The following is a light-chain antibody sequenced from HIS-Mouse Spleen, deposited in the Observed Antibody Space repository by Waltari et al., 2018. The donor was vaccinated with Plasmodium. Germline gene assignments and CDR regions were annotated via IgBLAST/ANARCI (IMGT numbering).Light chain of an antibody. Sequence: QSALTQPASVSGSPGQSITISCTGTSSDVGIYNLFSWYQQHPGKAPKLMIYEGSKRPSGVSNRFSGSKSGNTASLTISGLQAEDEADYYCCSYAGSSTNWVFGGGTKLTVL. CDR3: CSYAGSSTNWV. J-gene: IGLJ3*02. CDR2: EGS. V-gene: IGLV2-23*01. CDR1: SSDVGIYNL.